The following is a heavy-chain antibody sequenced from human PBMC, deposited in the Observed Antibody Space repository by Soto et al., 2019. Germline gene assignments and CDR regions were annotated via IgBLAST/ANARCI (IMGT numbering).Heavy chain of an antibody. J-gene: IGHJ6*02. CDR3: AKLAGYCSGNSCHGDYAMDV. D-gene: IGHD2-2*01. Sequence: SETLSLTCSVSGGSISSKSYSWGWIRQPPGKGLEWIGTFYYSENTYYNPSLKSRVTISVDTSKNQFSLKLSSVTAADAAVYYCAKLAGYCSGNSCHGDYAMDVWGQGTTVTVSS. CDR1: GGSISSKSYS. V-gene: IGHV4-39*01. CDR2: FYYSENT.